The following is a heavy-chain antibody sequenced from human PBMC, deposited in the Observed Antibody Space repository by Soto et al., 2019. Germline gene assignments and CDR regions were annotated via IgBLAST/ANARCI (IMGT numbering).Heavy chain of an antibody. CDR2: IYYSGST. V-gene: IGHV4-31*03. CDR3: AGAPLYTDY. J-gene: IGHJ4*02. D-gene: IGHD2-2*02. CDR1: GCSLSNGGYY. Sequence: SETLSLTCTFSGCSLSNGGYYWSWIRQHPGKGLEWIGYIYYSGSTYYNPSLKSRVTISVDTSKNQFSLKLTSVTAADTAVYYCAGAPLYTDYWGQGTLVTVSS.